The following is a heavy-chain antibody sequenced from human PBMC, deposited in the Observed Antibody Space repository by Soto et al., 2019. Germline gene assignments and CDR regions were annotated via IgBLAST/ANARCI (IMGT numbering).Heavy chain of an antibody. CDR3: ARESGWYGGNAFDI. Sequence: EVQLVESGGGLVQPGGSLRLSCAASGFTFSSYAMHWVRQAPGKGLEYVSAISSNGGSTYYADSVKGRFTISRDNSKNTLDLQMGSLRAEDMAVYYCARESGWYGGNAFDIWGQGTMVTVSS. D-gene: IGHD6-19*01. J-gene: IGHJ3*02. V-gene: IGHV3-64*07. CDR1: GFTFSSYA. CDR2: ISSNGGST.